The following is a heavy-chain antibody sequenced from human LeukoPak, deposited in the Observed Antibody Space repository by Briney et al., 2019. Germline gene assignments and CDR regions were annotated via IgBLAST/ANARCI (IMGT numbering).Heavy chain of an antibody. Sequence: NPSETLSLTCAVFGGSFSNYYLHWIRQPPGKGLEWIGEIDHSGNTKYNPSLKNRLTISVDTSKNQFSLNLSSVTAADTAVYYCMRCDFGAGSYSPHFDSWGQGTLVSVSS. V-gene: IGHV4-34*01. CDR1: GGSFSNYY. J-gene: IGHJ4*02. D-gene: IGHD3-10*01. CDR2: IDHSGNT. CDR3: MRCDFGAGSYSPHFDS.